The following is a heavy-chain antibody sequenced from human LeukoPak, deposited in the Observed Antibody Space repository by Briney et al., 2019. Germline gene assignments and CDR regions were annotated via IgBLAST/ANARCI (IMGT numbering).Heavy chain of an antibody. CDR2: IYYSGFT. J-gene: IGHJ4*02. CDR3: ARLPFYDSSGY. D-gene: IGHD3-22*01. CDR1: GDSISSYY. Sequence: SETLSLTCSVSGDSISSYYWSWIRQPPGKGLEWIGYIYYSGFTNYNPSLKSRVTISVDTSKNQFSLKLSSVTAADTAVYYCARLPFYDSSGYWGQGTLVTVSS. V-gene: IGHV4-59*08.